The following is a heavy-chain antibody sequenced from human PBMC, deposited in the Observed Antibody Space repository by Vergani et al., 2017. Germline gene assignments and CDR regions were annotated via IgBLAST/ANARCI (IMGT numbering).Heavy chain of an antibody. J-gene: IGHJ6*03. CDR3: AIAPSARGGFLEWKYPTPPFQLYMDV. V-gene: IGHV4-61*10. CDR2: IYHSGSI. Sequence: QVQLQESGPGLVKPSETLSLTCTVSGGSVSSSSYYWRWIRQPAGKGLEWIGYIYHSGSINYNPSLKSRVNISLDTSENHFSLTLSSATAAYTAVYYCAIAPSARGGFLEWKYPTPPFQLYMDVWGKGTTVTVSS. CDR1: GGSVSSSSYY. D-gene: IGHD3-3*01.